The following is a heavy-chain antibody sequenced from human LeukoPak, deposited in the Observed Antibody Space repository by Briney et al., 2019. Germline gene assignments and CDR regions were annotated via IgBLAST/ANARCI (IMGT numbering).Heavy chain of an antibody. CDR3: ARRSAAVHLGAFDL. J-gene: IGHJ3*01. V-gene: IGHV4-4*09. Sequence: SETLSLTCAVSGVSISPYYWAWIRQPPGKGLEWIGYIHTSGSNNQYPSLKSRVTISVDKSKNHFSLRLTSVTAADTAVYHCARRSAAVHLGAFDLWGQGTMVTVSS. D-gene: IGHD3-3*01. CDR1: GVSISPYY. CDR2: IHTSGSN.